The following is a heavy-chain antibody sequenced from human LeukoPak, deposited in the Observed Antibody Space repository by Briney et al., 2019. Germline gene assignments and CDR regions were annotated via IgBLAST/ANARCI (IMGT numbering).Heavy chain of an antibody. CDR3: ARRGDYYGSGSYLDY. CDR2: IYPGDSDT. CDR1: GYSFTSYW. D-gene: IGHD3-10*01. V-gene: IGHV5-51*01. Sequence: GESLKISCKGSGYSFTSYWIGWVRQMPGKGLEWMGIIYPGDSDTRYSPSFQGQVTISADKSIGTAYLQWSSLKASDTAMYYCARRGDYYGSGSYLDYWGQGTLVTVPS. J-gene: IGHJ4*02.